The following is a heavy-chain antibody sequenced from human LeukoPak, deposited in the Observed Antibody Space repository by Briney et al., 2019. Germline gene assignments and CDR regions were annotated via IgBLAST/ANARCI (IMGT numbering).Heavy chain of an antibody. V-gene: IGHV3-30*02. D-gene: IGHD3-22*01. CDR2: IWLDGSNK. Sequence: GGSLRLSCAASGFTFSSYGMHWVRQAPGMGLEWVAVIWLDGSNKYYADSVKGRFTISRDNSKNTLYLQMNSLRAEDTAVYYCAKAEGHYYDSSGYNYPLGYFQHWGQGTLVTVSS. CDR1: GFTFSSYG. CDR3: AKAEGHYYDSSGYNYPLGYFQH. J-gene: IGHJ1*01.